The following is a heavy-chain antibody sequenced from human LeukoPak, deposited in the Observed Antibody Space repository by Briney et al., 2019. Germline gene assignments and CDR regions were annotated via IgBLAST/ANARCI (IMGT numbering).Heavy chain of an antibody. CDR1: GFTFSNYW. J-gene: IGHJ4*02. CDR3: ARDRRSGSYPGY. Sequence: PGGSLRLSCAASGFTFSNYWMSWVRQAPGKGLEWVANIKQDGGEIYYVDSVKGRFTISRDNAKNSLYLQMNTLRAEDTAVYYCARDRRSGSYPGYWGQGTLVTVSS. CDR2: IKQDGGEI. D-gene: IGHD1-26*01. V-gene: IGHV3-7*01.